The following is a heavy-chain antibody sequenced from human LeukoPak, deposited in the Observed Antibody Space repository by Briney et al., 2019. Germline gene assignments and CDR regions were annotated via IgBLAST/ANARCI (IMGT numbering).Heavy chain of an antibody. CDR1: GFTFSSYS. D-gene: IGHD3-3*01. CDR3: AREPPDYDFWSGYRSPHGYFDL. CDR2: ISSSSSYI. V-gene: IGHV3-21*01. Sequence: PGGSLRLSCAASGFTFSSYSMNWVRQAPGKGLEWVSSISSSSSYIYYADSVKGRFTISRDNAKNSLYLQMNSLRAEDTAVYYCAREPPDYDFWSGYRSPHGYFDLWGRGTLVTVSS. J-gene: IGHJ2*01.